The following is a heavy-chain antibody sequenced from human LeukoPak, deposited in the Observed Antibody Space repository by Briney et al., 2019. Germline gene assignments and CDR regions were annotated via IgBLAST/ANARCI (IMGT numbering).Heavy chain of an antibody. Sequence: PGGSLRLSCAASGFTFSSYAMSWVHQAPGKGLEWVSAISGSGGSTYYADSVKGRFTISRDNSKNTLYLQMNSLRAEDTAVYYCAKFMIVVVMAGANWFDPWGQGTLVTVSS. CDR2: ISGSGGST. CDR3: AKFMIVVVMAGANWFDP. CDR1: GFTFSSYA. D-gene: IGHD3-22*01. V-gene: IGHV3-23*01. J-gene: IGHJ5*02.